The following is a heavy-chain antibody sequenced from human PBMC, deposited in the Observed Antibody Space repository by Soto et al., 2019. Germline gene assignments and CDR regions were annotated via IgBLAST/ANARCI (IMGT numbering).Heavy chain of an antibody. CDR3: ARDSSGYQGNDI. V-gene: IGHV3-33*01. CDR1: GFTFSSYG. CDR2: IWYDGSNK. D-gene: IGHD3-22*01. Sequence: QVQLVESGGGVVQPGRSLRLSCVASGFTFSSYGMHWVRQAPGKGLEWVAVIWYDGSNKYYADSVKGRFTISRDNSKNTLYLQMNSLRAEDTAVYYCARDSSGYQGNDIWGQGTMVTVSS. J-gene: IGHJ3*02.